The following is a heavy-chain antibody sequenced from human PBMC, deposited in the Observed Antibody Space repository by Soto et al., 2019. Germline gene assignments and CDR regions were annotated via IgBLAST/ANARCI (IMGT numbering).Heavy chain of an antibody. Sequence: GGSLRLSCAAPGFSFSVYALHWIRQAPGEGLEWVAVISPNGDNQYYADSVKGRFTISRDTSKSTLSLQMTSLRPEDMAVYYCASGAAFYYDTSRYWGQGTLVTVSS. J-gene: IGHJ4*02. D-gene: IGHD3-22*01. CDR1: GFSFSVYA. CDR3: ASGAAFYYDTSRY. CDR2: ISPNGDNQ. V-gene: IGHV3-30*04.